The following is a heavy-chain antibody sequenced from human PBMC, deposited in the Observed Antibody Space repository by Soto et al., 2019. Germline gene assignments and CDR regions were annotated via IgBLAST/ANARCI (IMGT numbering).Heavy chain of an antibody. CDR2: IYTSEIT. Sequence: SETLSLTCTVSGGSITTYYWSWIRQPAGKGLEWIGRIYTSEITSYNPSLKSRVTLSVDTSKRQFYLKLHSVTAADTAVYYCASGASAFDIWGQGTMVTVSS. J-gene: IGHJ3*02. CDR1: GGSITTYY. V-gene: IGHV4-4*07. D-gene: IGHD2-15*01. CDR3: ASGASAFDI.